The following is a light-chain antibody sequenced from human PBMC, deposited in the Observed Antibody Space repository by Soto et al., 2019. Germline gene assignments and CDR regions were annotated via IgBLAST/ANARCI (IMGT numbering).Light chain of an antibody. Sequence: DIQMTHSPSSLSASLGDRVTITCQASQDIRNYLNWYQQKPGKAPKFLIYDASNLERGVPSRFSGSGSGTDFTFTISSLQPEDIGTYYCQQYDNLAFTFGQGTKVDIK. CDR3: QQYDNLAFT. J-gene: IGKJ2*01. CDR1: QDIRNY. V-gene: IGKV1-33*01. CDR2: DAS.